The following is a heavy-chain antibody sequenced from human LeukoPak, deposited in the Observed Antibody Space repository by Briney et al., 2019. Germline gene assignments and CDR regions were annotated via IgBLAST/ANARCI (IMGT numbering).Heavy chain of an antibody. J-gene: IGHJ4*02. CDR2: FYSDGST. CDR3: AGEATIGSLDY. V-gene: IGHV3-66*01. D-gene: IGHD2-15*01. CDR1: GFTVSSNY. Sequence: GGSLRLSCAASGFTVSSNYMTWVRRAPGQGLEWVSVFYSDGSTYYADSVKGRFTISRDNSKNTLYLRMNNLRAEDTAVYYCAGEATIGSLDYWGQGTLVTVSS.